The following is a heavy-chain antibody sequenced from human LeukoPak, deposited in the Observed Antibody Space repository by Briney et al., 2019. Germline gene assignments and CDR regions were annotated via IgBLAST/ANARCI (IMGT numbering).Heavy chain of an antibody. CDR3: ARGSIALYYFDY. V-gene: IGHV4-61*01. D-gene: IGHD6-6*01. CDR2: IYYSGST. CDR1: GGSVSSGSYY. Sequence: SETLSLTCTVSGGSVSSGSYYWSWIRQPPGKGLEWIGYIYYSGSTNYNPSLKSRATISVDTSKNQFSLKLSSVTAADTAVYYCARGSIALYYFDYWGQGTLVTVSS. J-gene: IGHJ4*02.